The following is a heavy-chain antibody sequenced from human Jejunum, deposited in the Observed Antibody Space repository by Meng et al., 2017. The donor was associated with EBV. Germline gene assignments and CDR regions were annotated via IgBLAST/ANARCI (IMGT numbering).Heavy chain of an antibody. J-gene: IGHJ5*02. CDR1: GYTFTMYG. D-gene: IGHD3-10*01. CDR2: ISASNGDT. Sequence: QLVQSRTVVKKSGASFEVSSKASGYTFTMYGISWVRQAPGQGLEWMGWISASNGDTNSAQKFQGRFTMYTETSTNTAYMELGSLRSDDTAVYYCARYGSGSSALDPWGQGTLVTVSS. CDR3: ARYGSGSSALDP. V-gene: IGHV1-18*04.